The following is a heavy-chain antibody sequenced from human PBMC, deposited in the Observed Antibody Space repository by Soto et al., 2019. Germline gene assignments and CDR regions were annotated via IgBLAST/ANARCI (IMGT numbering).Heavy chain of an antibody. CDR3: ARANYGDYVSTFDY. CDR2: INSDGSST. CDR1: GFTFSSYW. V-gene: IGHV3-74*01. J-gene: IGHJ4*02. D-gene: IGHD4-17*01. Sequence: EVQLVESGGGLVQPGGSLRLSCAASGFTFSSYWMHWVRQAPGKGLVWVSRINSDGSSTSYADSVEGRFTISRDNAKNTLYLQMNSLIAEDTAVYYCARANYGDYVSTFDYWGQGTLVTVSS.